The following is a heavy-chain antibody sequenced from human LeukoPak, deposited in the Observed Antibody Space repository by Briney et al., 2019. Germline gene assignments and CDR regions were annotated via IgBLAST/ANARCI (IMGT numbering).Heavy chain of an antibody. V-gene: IGHV3-21*01. D-gene: IGHD2-21*02. CDR2: ITIGSSYI. Sequence: KPGGSLRLSCAASGFTFSSYSMNWVRQAPGKGLEWVSSITIGSSYIYYADSVKGRFTISRDNAKSSLFLQMNSLRAEDTAVYYCAREDCGGDCDLFDHWGQGTLVTVSS. CDR1: GFTFSSYS. J-gene: IGHJ4*02. CDR3: AREDCGGDCDLFDH.